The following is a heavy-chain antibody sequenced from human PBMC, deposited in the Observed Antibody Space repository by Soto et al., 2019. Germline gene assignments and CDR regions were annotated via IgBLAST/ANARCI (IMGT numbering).Heavy chain of an antibody. CDR1: GGTFSTSS. CDR2: IIPIFTRT. V-gene: IGHV1-69*13. J-gene: IGHJ4*02. Sequence: SVKVSCKASGGTFSTSSFVWVRQGPGQGLEWMGGIIPIFTRTNFAQKFQGRVTFSADESTRTTYMELRSLTSENTAIYYCARDVVRSTAGDSWGQGILVTVSS. D-gene: IGHD2-15*01. CDR3: ARDVVRSTAGDS.